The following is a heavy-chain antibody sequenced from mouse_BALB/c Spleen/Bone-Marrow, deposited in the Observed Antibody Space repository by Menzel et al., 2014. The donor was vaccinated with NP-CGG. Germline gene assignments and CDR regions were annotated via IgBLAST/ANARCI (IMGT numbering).Heavy chain of an antibody. CDR2: INSNGGST. Sequence: EVKLMESGGGLVQPGGSLKLSCAASGFTFSSYGMSWVRQTPDKRLELVATINSNGGSTYYPDSVKGRFTISRDNAKNTLYLEMSSLKSEDTAMYYCARHYYGARWGQGTLVTVSA. CDR1: GFTFSSYG. V-gene: IGHV5-6-3*01. CDR3: ARHYYGAR. D-gene: IGHD1-2*01. J-gene: IGHJ3*01.